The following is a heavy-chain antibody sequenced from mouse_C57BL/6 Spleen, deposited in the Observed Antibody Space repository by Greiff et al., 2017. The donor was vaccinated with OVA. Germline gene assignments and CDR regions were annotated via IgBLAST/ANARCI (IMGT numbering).Heavy chain of an antibody. J-gene: IGHJ4*01. CDR1: GFSFNTYA. V-gene: IGHV10-1*01. Sequence: EVQLVESGGGLVQPKGSLKLSCAASGFSFNTYAMNWVRQAPGKGLEWVARIRSKSNNYATYYADSVKDRFTISRDDSESMLYLQMNNLKTEDTAMYYCVRHGAYYAMDYWGQGTSVTGSS. CDR3: VRHGAYYAMDY. CDR2: IRSKSNNYAT.